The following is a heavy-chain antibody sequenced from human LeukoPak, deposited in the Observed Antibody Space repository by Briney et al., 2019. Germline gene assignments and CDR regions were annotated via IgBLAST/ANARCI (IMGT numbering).Heavy chain of an antibody. CDR3: ARVDSRSWYGGNYFEY. CDR1: GGSISSYY. J-gene: IGHJ4*02. Sequence: PSETLSLTCTVSGGSISSYYWSWIRQPAGKGLEWIGRIYTSGSTNYNPSLKSRVTMSVDTSKNQFSLKLSSVTAADTAVYYCARVDSRSWYGGNYFEYWGQGTLVTVSS. V-gene: IGHV4-4*07. CDR2: IYTSGST. D-gene: IGHD6-13*01.